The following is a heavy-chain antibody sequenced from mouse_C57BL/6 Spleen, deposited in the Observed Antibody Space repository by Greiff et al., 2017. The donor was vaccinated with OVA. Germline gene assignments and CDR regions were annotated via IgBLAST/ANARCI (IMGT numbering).Heavy chain of an antibody. J-gene: IGHJ4*01. CDR2: IRSKSNNYAT. D-gene: IGHD2-5*01. V-gene: IGHV10-1*01. Sequence: DVQLVESGGGLVPPKGSLTLSCAASGFSFNTYAMNWVRQAPGQGLEWVARIRSKSNNYATYYADSVQDRFTISRDDSESMLYLQMNNLKTEDTAMYYCVRHDYSNGYYYAKDYWGQGTSGTVSS. CDR3: VRHDYSNGYYYAKDY. CDR1: GFSFNTYA.